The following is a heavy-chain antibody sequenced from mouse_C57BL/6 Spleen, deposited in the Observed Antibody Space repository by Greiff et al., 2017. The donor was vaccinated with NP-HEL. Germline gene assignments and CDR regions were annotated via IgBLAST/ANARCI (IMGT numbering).Heavy chain of an antibody. D-gene: IGHD1-1*01. CDR3: ARPSITTVGYYFDY. V-gene: IGHV1-64*01. J-gene: IGHJ2*01. CDR2: IHPNSGST. Sequence: VQLQQPGAELVKPGASVKLSCKASGYTFTSYWMHWVKQRPGQGLEWIGMIHPNSGSTNYNEKFKSKATLTVDKSSSTAYMQLSSLTSEDSAVYYCARPSITTVGYYFDYWGQGTTLTVSS. CDR1: GYTFTSYW.